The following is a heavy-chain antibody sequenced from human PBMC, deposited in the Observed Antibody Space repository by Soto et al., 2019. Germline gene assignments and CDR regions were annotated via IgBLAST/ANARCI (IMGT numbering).Heavy chain of an antibody. D-gene: IGHD6-13*01. CDR3: ASRPWFPSSWYGLPPDTSHGMDV. CDR1: GYTFTSFY. CDR2: INPSGGIT. V-gene: IGHV1-46*01. Sequence: QMQLVQSGAEVKRPGASVRVSCKSSGYTFTSFYIHWVRQAPGQGLAWMGIINPSGGITNFAQRFQALDSLARDMSTNTPYMNPSIMKLADTASYYSASRPWFPSSWYGLPPDTSHGMDVWGQGTTVSVS. J-gene: IGHJ6*02.